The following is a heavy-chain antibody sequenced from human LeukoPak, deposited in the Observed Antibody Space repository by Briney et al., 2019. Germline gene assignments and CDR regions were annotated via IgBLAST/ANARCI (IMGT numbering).Heavy chain of an antibody. CDR2: ITSNGGST. V-gene: IGHV3-64D*06. CDR1: GFTFSRYA. D-gene: IGHD6-19*01. J-gene: IGHJ4*02. Sequence: GGSLRLSCSASGFTFSRYALHWVRQAPGKGLKFVSAITSNGGSTYYAESVKGRFTISRDNSKNTLYLQVSSLRAEDTAVYYCACIAVAGTGSDYWGQGTPVTVSS. CDR3: ACIAVAGTGSDY.